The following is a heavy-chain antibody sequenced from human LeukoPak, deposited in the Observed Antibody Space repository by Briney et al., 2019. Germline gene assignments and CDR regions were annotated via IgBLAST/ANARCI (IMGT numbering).Heavy chain of an antibody. J-gene: IGHJ4*02. CDR1: GGSFSGYY. D-gene: IGHD3-22*01. CDR2: INHSGST. CDR3: ARGDYYDSSGYDY. V-gene: IGHV4-34*01. Sequence: SETLSLTCAVYGGSFSGYYWSWIRQPPGKGLEWIGEINHSGSTNYNPSLKSRVTISVDTSKNQFSLKLSSVTAAYTAVYYCARGDYYDSSGYDYWGQGTLVTVSS.